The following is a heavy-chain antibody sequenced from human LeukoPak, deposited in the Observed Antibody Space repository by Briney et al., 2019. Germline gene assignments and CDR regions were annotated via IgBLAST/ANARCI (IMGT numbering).Heavy chain of an antibody. Sequence: SETLSLTCTVSGGSISSGSYYWSWIRQPAGKGLEWIGRIYTSGSTNYNPYLKSRVTISVDTSKNQFSLKLSSVTAADTAVYYCARDRLGHPFDPWGQGTLVTVSS. CDR3: ARDRLGHPFDP. D-gene: IGHD3-16*01. CDR2: IYTSGST. J-gene: IGHJ5*02. CDR1: GGSISSGSYY. V-gene: IGHV4-61*02.